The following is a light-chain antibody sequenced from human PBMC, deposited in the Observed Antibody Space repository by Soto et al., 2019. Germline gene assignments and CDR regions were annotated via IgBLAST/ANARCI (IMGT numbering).Light chain of an antibody. CDR1: QSVISSY. V-gene: IGKV3-20*01. CDR2: GTS. Sequence: EIVLMQSPGTLSLSPGETATLSCRSSQSVISSYLAWYQQKPGQPPRLLIFGTSIRATGIPDRISGSGSGTDFSLTISRLEPEDFAVYYCQQYGNSVPFTFGQGTKLEIK. CDR3: QQYGNSVPFT. J-gene: IGKJ2*01.